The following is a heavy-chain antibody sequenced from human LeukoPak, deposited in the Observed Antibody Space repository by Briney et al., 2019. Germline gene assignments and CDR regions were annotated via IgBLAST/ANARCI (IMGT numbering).Heavy chain of an antibody. Sequence: GGSLRLSCAASGFTFSSYSMNWVRQAPGKGLEWVSHITASGTAMFCADSVKGRFTISRDNAKNSLYLQMNSLRDEDTAVYYCASSGSYRFDYWGQGTLVTVSS. CDR2: ITASGTAM. CDR1: GFTFSSYS. V-gene: IGHV3-48*02. CDR3: ASSGSYRFDY. J-gene: IGHJ4*02. D-gene: IGHD1-26*01.